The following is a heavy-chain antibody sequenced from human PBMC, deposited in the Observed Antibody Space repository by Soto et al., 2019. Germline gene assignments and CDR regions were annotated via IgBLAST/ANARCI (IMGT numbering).Heavy chain of an antibody. D-gene: IGHD6-13*01. CDR1: GGSFSGYY. J-gene: IGHJ4*02. V-gene: IGHV4-34*01. Sequence: SETLSLTCAVYGGSFSGYYWSWIRQPPGKGLEWIGEINHSGSTNYNPSLKSRVTISVDTSKNQFSLKLSSVTAADTAVYYCARGHFSLAAAGTHVDYWGQGTLVTVSS. CDR3: ARGHFSLAAAGTHVDY. CDR2: INHSGST.